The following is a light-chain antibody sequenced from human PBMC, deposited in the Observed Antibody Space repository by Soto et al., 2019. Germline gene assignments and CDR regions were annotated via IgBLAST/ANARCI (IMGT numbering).Light chain of an antibody. CDR1: RSFASSY. V-gene: IGKV3-20*01. CDR3: HHYDSSPPYT. Sequence: EIVLTQSPATLTLSPGERATLSCRASRSFASSYLAWYQHKPGQAPRLLIYAASSRATGIPDRFIGSGSGTDFTLTISRLEPEDSAVYYCHHYDSSPPYTFGQGTQLEIK. J-gene: IGKJ2*01. CDR2: AAS.